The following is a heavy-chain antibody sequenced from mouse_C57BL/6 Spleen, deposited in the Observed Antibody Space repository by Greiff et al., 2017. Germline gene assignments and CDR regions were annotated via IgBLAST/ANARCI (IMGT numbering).Heavy chain of an antibody. CDR1: GYSFTGYY. J-gene: IGHJ2*01. V-gene: IGHV1-42*01. CDR3: ARTYDYDIFDY. Sequence: QLQQSGPELVKPGASVKISCKASGYSFTGYYMNWVKQSPEKSLEWIGEINPSTGGTTYNQKFKAKATLTVDKSSSTAYMQLKSLTSEDSAVYYCARTYDYDIFDYWGQGTTLTVSS. D-gene: IGHD2-4*01. CDR2: INPSTGGT.